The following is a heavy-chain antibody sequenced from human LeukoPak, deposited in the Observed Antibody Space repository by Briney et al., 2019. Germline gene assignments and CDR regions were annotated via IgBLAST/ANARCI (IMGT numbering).Heavy chain of an antibody. Sequence: GGSLRLSCAASGFTFSSYAMSWVRQAPGKGLEWVSAISGSGGSTYYADSVKGRFTISRDNSKNTLYLQMNSLRAEDTAAYYCAREVAGTLQCRGFDYWGQGTLVTVSS. CDR1: GFTFSSYA. D-gene: IGHD1-7*01. CDR3: AREVAGTLQCRGFDY. J-gene: IGHJ4*02. V-gene: IGHV3-23*01. CDR2: ISGSGGST.